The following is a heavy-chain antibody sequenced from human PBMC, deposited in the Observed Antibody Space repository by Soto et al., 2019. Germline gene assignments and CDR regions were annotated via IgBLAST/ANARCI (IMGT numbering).Heavy chain of an antibody. D-gene: IGHD6-6*01. Sequence: PSETLSLTCTVSGGSNSSSLNYWRWIRQPPGKGLEWIVSMYHSGSTYYNPSLKSRVTISVDTSKNQFSLKLSSVTAADTAVYYCARRAAGIAARPWYYYYYGMDVWGQGTTVT. V-gene: IGHV4-39*01. CDR2: MYHSGST. CDR3: ARRAAGIAARPWYYYYYGMDV. CDR1: GGSNSSSLNY. J-gene: IGHJ6*02.